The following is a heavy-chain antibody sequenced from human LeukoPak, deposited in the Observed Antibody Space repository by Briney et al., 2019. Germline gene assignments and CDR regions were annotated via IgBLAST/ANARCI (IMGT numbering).Heavy chain of an antibody. CDR1: GGSISSYY. CDR3: ARGGYGDYPSWFDP. J-gene: IGHJ5*02. CDR2: IYYSGST. D-gene: IGHD4-17*01. Sequence: CTVSGGSISSYYWSWLRQPPGKGLEWIGYIYYSGSTNYNPSLTSRGTISVDTSKNQCSLKLSSVTAADTAVYYCARGGYGDYPSWFDPWGQGTLVTVSS. V-gene: IGHV4-59*01.